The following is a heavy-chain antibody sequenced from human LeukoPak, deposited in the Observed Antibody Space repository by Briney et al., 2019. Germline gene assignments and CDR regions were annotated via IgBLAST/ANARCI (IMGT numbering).Heavy chain of an antibody. CDR1: GFTFSCYA. CDR2: ISGSGGST. J-gene: IGHJ4*02. D-gene: IGHD2-2*01. V-gene: IGHV3-23*01. CDR3: PKMVSRVVPAASLDY. Sequence: GGSLRLSCAASGFTFSCYAMSWVRQAPGKGLEWVSAISGSGGSTYYADSLKGRFTISRDNSKNTLYLQMNSLRAEDTAVYYCPKMVSRVVPAASLDYWGQGTLVTVSS.